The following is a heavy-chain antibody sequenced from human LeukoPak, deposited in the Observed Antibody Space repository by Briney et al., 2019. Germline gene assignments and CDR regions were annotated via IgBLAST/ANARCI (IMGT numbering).Heavy chain of an antibody. CDR3: ARDSIYDILTGYYDMDV. CDR1: GFTFSSYA. Sequence: GGSLRLSCAASGFTFSSYAMSWVRQAPGKGLEWVSAISGSGGSTYYADSVKGRFTISRDNAKNSLYLQMNSLGAEDTAVYYCARDSIYDILTGYYDMDVWGKGTTVTVSS. D-gene: IGHD3-9*01. V-gene: IGHV3-23*01. J-gene: IGHJ6*03. CDR2: ISGSGGST.